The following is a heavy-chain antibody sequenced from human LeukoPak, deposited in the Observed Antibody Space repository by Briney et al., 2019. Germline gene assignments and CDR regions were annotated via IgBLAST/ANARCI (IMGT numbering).Heavy chain of an antibody. CDR3: ARDVDGSGNYGFDW. D-gene: IGHD3-10*01. Sequence: GGSLRLSCAASGFTFSSYSMSWVRQAPGKGLEWVSGISTSSTYRLYADSVKGRFTISRDNAKSSLYLEMNSLRAEDTAVYYCARDVDGSGNYGFDWWGQGILVTVSS. CDR1: GFTFSSYS. V-gene: IGHV3-21*01. CDR2: ISTSSTYR. J-gene: IGHJ4*02.